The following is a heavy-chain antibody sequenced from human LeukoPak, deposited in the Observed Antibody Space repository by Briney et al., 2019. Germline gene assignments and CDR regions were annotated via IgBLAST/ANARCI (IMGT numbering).Heavy chain of an antibody. CDR2: IWDDGNNK. V-gene: IGHV3-33*01. D-gene: IGHD3-10*01. J-gene: IGHJ5*02. CDR3: ARDSYQDYYGRFDP. Sequence: GGSLRLSCAASGFSFSNHGMHWVRQAPGKRLEWVAVIWDDGNNKKYANSVNGRFTISRDNSENTLYLQMNGLTAEDTAMYYCARDSYQDYYGRFDPWGQGTLVIVSS. CDR1: GFSFSNHG.